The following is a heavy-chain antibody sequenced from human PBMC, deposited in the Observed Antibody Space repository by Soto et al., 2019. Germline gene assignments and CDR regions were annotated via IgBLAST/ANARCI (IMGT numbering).Heavy chain of an antibody. CDR1: GGSFSGYY. V-gene: IGHV4-34*01. D-gene: IGHD1-20*01. J-gene: IGHJ6*03. Sequence: SETMYLTCAVYGGSFSGYYWSWIRQPPGKGLEWIGEINHSGSTNYNPSLKSRVTISVDTSKNQFSLKLSSVTAADTAVYYCARGYNWNYYYYYYMDVWGKGTTVTVSS. CDR2: INHSGST. CDR3: ARGYNWNYYYYYYMDV.